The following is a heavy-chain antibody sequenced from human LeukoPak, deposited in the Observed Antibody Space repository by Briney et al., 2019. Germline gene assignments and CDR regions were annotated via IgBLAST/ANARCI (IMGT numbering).Heavy chain of an antibody. CDR2: VSTRSDTI. CDR1: GFSFGGYS. V-gene: IGHV3-48*01. D-gene: IGHD5-12*01. CDR3: AREGAHCGYSDSCSSHFDH. Sequence: HAGGSLRLSCAASGFSFGGYSMSWVRQAPGKGLEWVSYVSTRSDTIYYADSVKGRFTISRDNAKNSLFLQMNSLRAEDTAVYYCAREGAHCGYSDSCSSHFDHWGQGTLVTVSS. J-gene: IGHJ4*02.